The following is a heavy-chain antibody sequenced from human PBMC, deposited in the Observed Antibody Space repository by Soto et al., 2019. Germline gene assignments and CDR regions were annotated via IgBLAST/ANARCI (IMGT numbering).Heavy chain of an antibody. V-gene: IGHV1-2*02. CDR2: INPYTGGT. CDR1: GYTFTGYY. Sequence: ASVKVSCKASGYTFTGYYVLWVRQAPGQGPECMGWINPYTGGTNYAQKFQGRVTMPRDTSISTAYMELSKLISDDTAVYYCATQFHHCGGDCYRGPYFGMDVWGQGTTVTVSS. J-gene: IGHJ6*02. D-gene: IGHD2-21*02. CDR3: ATQFHHCGGDCYRGPYFGMDV.